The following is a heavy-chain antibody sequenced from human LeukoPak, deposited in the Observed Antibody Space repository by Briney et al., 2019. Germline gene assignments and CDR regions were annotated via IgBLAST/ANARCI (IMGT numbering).Heavy chain of an antibody. CDR3: ARHALLWDGDLVGNWFDP. Sequence: GASLKISCKGSGYSFTSYWIGWVRPMPGKGLEWMGIIYPGDSDTRYSPSFQGQITISADKSISTAYLQWSSLKASDTALYYCARHALLWDGDLVGNWFDPWGQGTLVTVSS. V-gene: IGHV5-51*01. CDR2: IYPGDSDT. CDR1: GYSFTSYW. D-gene: IGHD3-10*01. J-gene: IGHJ5*01.